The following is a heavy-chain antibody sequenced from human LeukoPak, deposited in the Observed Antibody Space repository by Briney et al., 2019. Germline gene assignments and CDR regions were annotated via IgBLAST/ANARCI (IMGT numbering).Heavy chain of an antibody. Sequence: GGSLRLSCAASGFTFSNYGMHWVRQAPGKGLEWVAVIWYDGSNKYYADSVKGRFTISRDNSKNTLYLQMNSLRAEDTAVYYCARERGDSGSSPFGYWGQGTLVTVSS. V-gene: IGHV3-33*01. CDR1: GFTFSNYG. CDR2: IWYDGSNK. J-gene: IGHJ4*02. D-gene: IGHD1-26*01. CDR3: ARERGDSGSSPFGY.